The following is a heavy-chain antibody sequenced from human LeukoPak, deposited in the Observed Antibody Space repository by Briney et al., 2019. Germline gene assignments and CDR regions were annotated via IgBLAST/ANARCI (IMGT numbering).Heavy chain of an antibody. CDR2: IYHSGST. CDR3: ASPYCSSSRCYLDVFDI. Sequence: SETLSLTCTVSGGSISSGGYYWTWIRQPSGKGLEWIGYIYHSGSTSYNPSLESRVTISVDRSKNQFSLKLSSVTAADTAVYYCASPYCSSSRCYLDVFDIWGQGTMVTVSS. D-gene: IGHD2-2*01. V-gene: IGHV4-30-2*01. J-gene: IGHJ3*02. CDR1: GGSISSGGYY.